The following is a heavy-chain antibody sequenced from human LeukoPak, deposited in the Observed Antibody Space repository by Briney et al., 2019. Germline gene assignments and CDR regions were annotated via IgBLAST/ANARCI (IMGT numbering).Heavy chain of an antibody. CDR3: ATHAETTYYDFWSGYSPSYFDY. J-gene: IGHJ4*02. V-gene: IGHV4-38-2*01. CDR2: IYHSGST. CDR1: GYSISSGYY. D-gene: IGHD3-3*01. Sequence: PSETLSLTCAVSGYSISSGYYWGWIRQPPGKGLEWIGGIYHSGSTYYNPSLKSRVTISVDTSKNQFSLKLSSVTAADTAVYYCATHAETTYYDFWSGYSPSYFDYWGQGTLVTVSS.